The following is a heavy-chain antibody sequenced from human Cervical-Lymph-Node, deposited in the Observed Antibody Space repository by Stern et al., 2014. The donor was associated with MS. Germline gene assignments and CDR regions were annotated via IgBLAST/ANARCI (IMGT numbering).Heavy chain of an antibody. CDR3: ARDRSLGVTPFFDN. CDR1: GGTFSNYA. V-gene: IGHV1-69*01. J-gene: IGHJ4*02. Sequence: VQLVESGAEVKKPGSSVKVSCKASGGTFSNYAIAWVRQAPGQGLEWMGGIIPILGTSTYAQKFQGRVTITADDFSTTAYMELSSLISEDTAVYYCARDRSLGVTPFFDNWGQGTLVTVSS. D-gene: IGHD3-22*01. CDR2: IIPILGTS.